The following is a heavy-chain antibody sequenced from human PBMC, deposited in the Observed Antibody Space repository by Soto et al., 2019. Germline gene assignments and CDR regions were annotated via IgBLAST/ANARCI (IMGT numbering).Heavy chain of an antibody. Sequence: VGSLRLSCAAAGFNFISYTMNWVRRAPGKGLEWVSSVSSRSNYIYYADSVKGRFTISRDNAGNSLFLQMDSLRAEDTSVYFCARDPVPHSGALHFYSYPMDVWGPGTAVTVSS. CDR1: GFNFISYT. CDR2: VSSRSNYI. D-gene: IGHD6-19*01. V-gene: IGHV3-21*01. CDR3: ARDPVPHSGALHFYSYPMDV. J-gene: IGHJ6*02.